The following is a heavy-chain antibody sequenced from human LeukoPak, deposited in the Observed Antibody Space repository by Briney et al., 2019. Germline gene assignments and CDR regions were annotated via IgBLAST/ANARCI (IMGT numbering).Heavy chain of an antibody. J-gene: IGHJ4*02. CDR1: GFTFSAYS. CDR2: IGSSGSPI. V-gene: IGHV3-48*01. Sequence: PGGSLRLSCAASGFTFSAYSMNWVRQAPEKGLEWVSYIGSSGSPIYYADSVKGRFTISRDNAKNSLYLQMDSLRAEDTAVYYCARDQACSFDYWGQGTLVTVSS. CDR3: ARDQACSFDY.